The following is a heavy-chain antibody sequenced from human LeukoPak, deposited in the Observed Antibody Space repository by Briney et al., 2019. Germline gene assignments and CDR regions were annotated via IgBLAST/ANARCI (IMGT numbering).Heavy chain of an antibody. Sequence: ASVKVSCKVSGYTFTDYYMHWVQQAPGKGLEWMGLVDPEDRETIYAEKFQDRVTITAGTSTDTAYMELSSLRSEDTAVYYCATNAGGISAFFDIWGQGTMVTVSP. CDR1: GYTFTDYY. CDR2: VDPEDRET. J-gene: IGHJ3*02. D-gene: IGHD2-8*02. CDR3: ATNAGGISAFFDI. V-gene: IGHV1-69-2*01.